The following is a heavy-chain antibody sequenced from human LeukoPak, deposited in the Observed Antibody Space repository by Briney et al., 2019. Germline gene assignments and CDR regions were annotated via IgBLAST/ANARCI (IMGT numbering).Heavy chain of an antibody. CDR2: INHSGST. CDR1: GGSFSGYY. D-gene: IGHD2-15*01. V-gene: IGHV4-34*01. J-gene: IGHJ4*02. CDR3: ARARRDCSGGSCYTKPYDY. Sequence: KPSETLSLTRAVYGGSFSGYYWSWIRQPPGKGLEWIGEINHSGSTNYNPSLKSRVTISVDTSKNQFSLKLSSVTAADTAVYYCARARRDCSGGSCYTKPYDYWGQGTLVTVSS.